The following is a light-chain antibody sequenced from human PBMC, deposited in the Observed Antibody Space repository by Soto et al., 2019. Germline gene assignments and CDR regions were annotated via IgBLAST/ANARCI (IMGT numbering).Light chain of an antibody. J-gene: IGLJ1*01. Sequence: QSALTQPASVSGSPGQSITISCTGTSSDVGGYNSVSWYQQHPGKAPKLMIYDVSNRPSGVSNRFSGSKSANTASLTISGLQAEDEADYYCSSYTSVSTPVYVFGTGTKLTVL. CDR3: SSYTSVSTPVYV. CDR2: DVS. V-gene: IGLV2-14*01. CDR1: SSDVGGYNS.